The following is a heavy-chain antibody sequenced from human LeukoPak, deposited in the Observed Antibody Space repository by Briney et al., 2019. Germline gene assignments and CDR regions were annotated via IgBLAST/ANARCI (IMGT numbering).Heavy chain of an antibody. D-gene: IGHD3-22*01. CDR2: FDPEDGEI. CDR1: GYTLTELS. CDR3: ATAPYYYDSSGFPDY. V-gene: IGHV1-24*01. Sequence: ASVKVSCKVSGYTLTELSMHWVRQAPGKGLEWMGGFDPEDGEIIYAQKFQGRVTMTEDTSTDTAYMELSSLRSEDTAVYYCATAPYYYDSSGFPDYWGQGTLVTVSS. J-gene: IGHJ4*02.